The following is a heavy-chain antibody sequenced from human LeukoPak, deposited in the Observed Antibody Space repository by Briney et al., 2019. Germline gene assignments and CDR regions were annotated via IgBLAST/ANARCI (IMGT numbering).Heavy chain of an antibody. V-gene: IGHV4-59*01. CDR2: IYYSGST. J-gene: IGHJ4*02. Sequence: SETLHLPCPVSGCSISSYYWSWIRQPPGKGLEWIGYIYYSGSTNYNPSLKSRVTISVDTSKNQFSLKLSSVTAADTAVYYCARDGWLPSWHYFDYWGQGTLVTVSS. D-gene: IGHD5-24*01. CDR1: GCSISSYY. CDR3: ARDGWLPSWHYFDY.